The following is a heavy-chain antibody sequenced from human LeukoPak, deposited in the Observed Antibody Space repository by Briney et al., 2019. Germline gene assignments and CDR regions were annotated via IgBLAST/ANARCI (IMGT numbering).Heavy chain of an antibody. CDR2: ISWNSGSI. CDR1: GFTFDDYA. J-gene: IGHJ1*01. Sequence: PGGSLRLSCAASGFTFDDYAMHWVRQAPGKGLEWVSGISWNSGSIGYADSVKGRFTISRDNAKNSLYLQMNSLRAEDMALYYCAKDSGELPEYFQHWGQGTLVTVSS. V-gene: IGHV3-9*03. CDR3: AKDSGELPEYFQH. D-gene: IGHD1-26*01.